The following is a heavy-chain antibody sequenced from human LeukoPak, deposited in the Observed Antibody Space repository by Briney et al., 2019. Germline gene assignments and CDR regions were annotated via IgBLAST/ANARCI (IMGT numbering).Heavy chain of an antibody. D-gene: IGHD2-8*02. Sequence: SETLSLTCAVYGGSFSGYYWSWIRQPPGKGLEWIGEINHSGSTHYNPSLKSRVTISVDTSKNQFSLELSSVTAADTAVYYCASRTAPKYYYYYYGMDVWGQGTTVTVSS. CDR2: INHSGST. J-gene: IGHJ6*02. CDR1: GGSFSGYY. CDR3: ASRTAPKYYYYYYGMDV. V-gene: IGHV4-34*01.